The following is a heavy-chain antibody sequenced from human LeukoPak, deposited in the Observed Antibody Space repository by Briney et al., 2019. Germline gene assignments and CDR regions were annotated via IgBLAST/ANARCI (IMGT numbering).Heavy chain of an antibody. V-gene: IGHV3-11*06. Sequence: GGSLRLSCAASGFTFSDYYMSWIRQAPGKGLEWISYISLTSAYTNYADSMKGGFTISIYSAKNSLYLQMNRPTADNTAIYYCARGHVGPAAINAFDIWGQGTVVTVSS. D-gene: IGHD2-2*01. J-gene: IGHJ3*02. CDR3: ARGHVGPAAINAFDI. CDR1: GFTFSDYY. CDR2: ISLTSAYT.